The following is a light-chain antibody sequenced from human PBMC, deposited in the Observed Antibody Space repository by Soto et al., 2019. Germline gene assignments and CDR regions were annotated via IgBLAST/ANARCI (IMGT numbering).Light chain of an antibody. CDR1: SSDVGGYNY. J-gene: IGLJ2*01. V-gene: IGLV2-14*01. Sequence: QSVLTQPASVSGSPGQPITISCTGTSSDVGGYNYVSWYQQHPGKAPKLMIYDVSNRPSGVSNRFSGSKSGNTASLTISGLQAEDEADYYCSSYTSSSTYVVFGRGTKVTVL. CDR2: DVS. CDR3: SSYTSSSTYVV.